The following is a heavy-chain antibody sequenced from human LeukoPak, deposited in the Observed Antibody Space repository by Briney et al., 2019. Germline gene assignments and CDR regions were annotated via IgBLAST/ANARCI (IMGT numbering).Heavy chain of an antibody. CDR2: IPHSGST. J-gene: IGHJ4*02. V-gene: IGHV4-30-2*01. D-gene: IGHD3-3*01. Sequence: SETLSLTCDVSGGSITSGTYYWSWIRQPPGKGLEWIGYIPHSGSTYQNPSLKSRVTISVDTSKSQFSLKLSSVTAADTAVYYCARTRDFWNGYFDYWGQGTLVTVSS. CDR3: ARTRDFWNGYFDY. CDR1: GGSITSGTYY.